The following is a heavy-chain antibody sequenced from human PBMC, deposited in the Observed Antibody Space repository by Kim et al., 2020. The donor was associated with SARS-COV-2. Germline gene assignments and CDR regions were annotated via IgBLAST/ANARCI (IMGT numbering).Heavy chain of an antibody. CDR3: TAPTHV. CDR1: GFSFSDSN. CDR2: IRTKAGDYAT. V-gene: IGHV3-73*01. J-gene: IGHJ6*02. Sequence: GGSLRLSCAASGFSFSDSNIHWVRQASGKGLEWVASIRTKAGDYATADSASVRVRIIISSDSSTNTAHLHIDSLKNEATARYYCTAPTHVSGHGTTVSVS.